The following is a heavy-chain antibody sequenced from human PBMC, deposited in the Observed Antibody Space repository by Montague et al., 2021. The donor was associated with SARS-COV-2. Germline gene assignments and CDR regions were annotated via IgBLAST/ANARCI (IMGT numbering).Heavy chain of an antibody. D-gene: IGHD2-15*01. CDR1: GGSISSFY. V-gene: IGHV4-59*12. J-gene: IGHJ4*02. CDR3: ARPVSSSWHRFEY. Sequence: SETLSLTCTVSGGSISSFYWSWFRQPPGKGLEWIGYISDSGSTNYNPSLTSRVTMSVDTSKNQFSLKVNSVTAADTAVYYCARPVSSSWHRFEYWGQGTLVTVSS. CDR2: ISDSGST.